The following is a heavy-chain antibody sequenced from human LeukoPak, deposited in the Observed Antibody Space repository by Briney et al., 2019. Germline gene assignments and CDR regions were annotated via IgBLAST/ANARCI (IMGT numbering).Heavy chain of an antibody. V-gene: IGHV1-69*05. J-gene: IGHJ5*02. Sequence: SVKISCKASGGTFSSYAISWVRQAPGQGLEWMGGIIPIFGTANYAQKFQGRVTITTDESTSTAYMELSSLRSEDTAVYYCARGGYSSSWYFNWFDPWGQGILVTVSS. CDR1: GGTFSSYA. D-gene: IGHD6-13*01. CDR2: IIPIFGTA. CDR3: ARGGYSSSWYFNWFDP.